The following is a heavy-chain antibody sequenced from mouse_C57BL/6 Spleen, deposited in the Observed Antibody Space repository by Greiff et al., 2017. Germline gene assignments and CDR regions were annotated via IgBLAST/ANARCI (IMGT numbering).Heavy chain of an antibody. V-gene: IGHV1-4*01. CDR2: INPSSGYT. CDR3: ARSGSNYPYYAMDY. CDR1: GYTFTSYT. D-gene: IGHD2-5*01. J-gene: IGHJ4*01. Sequence: VQLQQSGAELARPGASVKMSCTASGYTFTSYTMHWVKQRPGQGLEWIGYINPSSGYTKYNQKFKDKATLTADKSSSTAYMQLSSLTSEDSAVYYGARSGSNYPYYAMDYWGQGTSVTVAS.